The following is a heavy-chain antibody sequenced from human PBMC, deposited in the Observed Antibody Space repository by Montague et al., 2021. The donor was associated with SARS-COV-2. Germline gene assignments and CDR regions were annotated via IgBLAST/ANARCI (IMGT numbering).Heavy chain of an antibody. CDR1: GFTFSSYA. V-gene: IGHV3-30*03. J-gene: IGHJ4*02. CDR3: AREPKPVGYSYGCTFFDY. D-gene: IGHD5-18*01. CDR2: ISYNGRNK. Sequence: SLRLSCAASGFTFSSYALHWVRQAPGKGPEWVAVISYNGRNKQFGDSVKGRVTISRDNSKNTLYLQVDSLRNDDTAVYYCAREPKPVGYSYGCTFFDYWGQGTLVTVSS.